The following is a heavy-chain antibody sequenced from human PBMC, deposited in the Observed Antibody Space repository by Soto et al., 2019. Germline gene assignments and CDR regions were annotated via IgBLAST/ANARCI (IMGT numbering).Heavy chain of an antibody. V-gene: IGHV4-4*02. J-gene: IGHJ4*02. CDR1: GGSISSSNW. Sequence: SETLSLTCAVSGGSISSSNWWSWVRQPPGKGLEWIGEIYHSGSTNYNPSLKSRVTISVDKSKNQFSLKLSSVTAADTAVYYCARDRNGATMVGYFDYWGQGTLVTVSS. D-gene: IGHD1-26*01. CDR3: ARDRNGATMVGYFDY. CDR2: IYHSGST.